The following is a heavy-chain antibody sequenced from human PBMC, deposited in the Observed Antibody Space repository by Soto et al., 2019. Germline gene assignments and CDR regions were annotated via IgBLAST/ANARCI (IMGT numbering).Heavy chain of an antibody. CDR2: VHISGHS. V-gene: IGHV4-4*02. CDR3: ARVRQGCSANNCYFDP. J-gene: IGHJ5*01. CDR1: GGSVRAPDW. D-gene: IGHD1-1*01. Sequence: QVHLQESGPGLVAPSGTLSLTCTLSGGSVRAPDWWHWVRQSPDKGLDGIAEVHISGHSNYNPSLRSRVSVSIDSSKNQFYLHLNSVTAADTAIYYCARVRQGCSANNCYFDPWGQGTQVTISS.